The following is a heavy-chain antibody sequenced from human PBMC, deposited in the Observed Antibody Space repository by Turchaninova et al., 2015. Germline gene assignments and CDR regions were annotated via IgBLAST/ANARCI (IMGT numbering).Heavy chain of an antibody. Sequence: EVQLAESGGGLVQPGGCVRLSCAAAGFTFITYGMNWVRQAPGKGLEWVSYISGSGSTIYYADSLKGRFTISRDNAKNSLYLQMNSLRDEDSAVYYCTRDRDDYKANGQFDYWGQGTLVTVSS. CDR2: ISGSGSTI. V-gene: IGHV3-48*02. D-gene: IGHD5-24*01. CDR3: TRDRDDYKANGQFDY. J-gene: IGHJ4*02. CDR1: GFTFITYG.